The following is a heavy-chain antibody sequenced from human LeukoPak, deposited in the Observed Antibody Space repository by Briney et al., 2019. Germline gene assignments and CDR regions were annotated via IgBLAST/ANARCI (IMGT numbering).Heavy chain of an antibody. CDR3: ARGGSYLVSYYSGMDV. J-gene: IGHJ6*02. Sequence: KPSETLSLTCTVSGGSISSYYWSWIRQPPGKGLEWIGYIYYSGSTNYNPSLKSRVTISVDTSKNQFSLKLSSVTAADTAVYYCARGGSYLVSYYSGMDVWAKGPRSPSP. CDR1: GGSISSYY. CDR2: IYYSGST. D-gene: IGHD1-26*01. V-gene: IGHV4-59*01.